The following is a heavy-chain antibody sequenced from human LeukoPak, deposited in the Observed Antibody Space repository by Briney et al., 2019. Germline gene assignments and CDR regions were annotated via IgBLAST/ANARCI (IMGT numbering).Heavy chain of an antibody. CDR2: ISGSGGST. CDR1: GFTFSSYA. D-gene: IGHD5-12*01. V-gene: IGHV3-23*01. J-gene: IGHJ6*02. Sequence: GGSLRLSCAASGFTFSSYAMSWVRQAPGKGREWVSAISGSGGSTYYADSVKGRFTISRDNSKDTLYLQMNSLRAEDTAVYYCAKVPVWRYEGDDYGMDIWGQGTTVTVSS. CDR3: AKVPVWRYEGDDYGMDI.